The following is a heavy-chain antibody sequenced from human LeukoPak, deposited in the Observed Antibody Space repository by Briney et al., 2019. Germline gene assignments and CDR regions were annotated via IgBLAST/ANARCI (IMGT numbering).Heavy chain of an antibody. J-gene: IGHJ4*02. Sequence: GGSLRLSCAASGFTFSAYGMSWVRQAPGKGLEWVSHISDTVRDTWYANSVKGRFIISRDNSRDTVYLQMSSLRPEGTALYFCAKDNYGGIFASWGQGTLVTVSS. CDR2: ISDTVRDT. CDR3: AKDNYGGIFAS. D-gene: IGHD4-17*01. V-gene: IGHV3-23*01. CDR1: GFTFSAYG.